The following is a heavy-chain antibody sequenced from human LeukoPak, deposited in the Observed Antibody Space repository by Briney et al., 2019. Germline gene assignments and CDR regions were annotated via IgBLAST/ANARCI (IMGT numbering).Heavy chain of an antibody. CDR3: AHRFLEWFTFDY. V-gene: IGHV1-69*05. D-gene: IGHD3-3*01. CDR1: GGTFSSYA. Sequence: GASVKVSCKASGGTFSSYAISWVRQAPGQGLEWMGGIIPIFGTANYAQKFQGRVTITTDESTSTAYMELSSLRSEDTAVYYCAHRFLEWFTFDYWGQGTLVTVSS. J-gene: IGHJ4*02. CDR2: IIPIFGTA.